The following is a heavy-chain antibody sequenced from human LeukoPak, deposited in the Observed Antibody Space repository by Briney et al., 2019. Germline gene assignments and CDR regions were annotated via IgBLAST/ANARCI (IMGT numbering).Heavy chain of an antibody. CDR1: GYTFTSYG. J-gene: IGHJ6*03. Sequence: ASVKVSCKASGYTFTSYGIRWVRQAPGQGLEWMGWISAYNGNTNYAQKLQGRVTLTTDTSTSTAYMELRSLRSDDTAVYYCARDITMVRGVIIGYHYYMDVWGKGTTVTVSS. CDR3: ARDITMVRGVIIGYHYYMDV. V-gene: IGHV1-18*01. CDR2: ISAYNGNT. D-gene: IGHD3-10*01.